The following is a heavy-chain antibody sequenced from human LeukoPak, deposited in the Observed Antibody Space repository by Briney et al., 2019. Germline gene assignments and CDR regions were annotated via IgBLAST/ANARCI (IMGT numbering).Heavy chain of an antibody. CDR1: GGSISSYY. V-gene: IGHV4-59*01. Sequence: SETLSLTCTVSGGSISSYYWSWIRQPPGKGLEWIGYIYYSGCTNYNPSLKSRVTISVDTSKNQFSLKLSSVTAADTAVYYCARWYSGSYYDYWGQGTLVTVSS. CDR3: ARWYSGSYYDY. D-gene: IGHD1-26*01. J-gene: IGHJ4*02. CDR2: IYYSGCT.